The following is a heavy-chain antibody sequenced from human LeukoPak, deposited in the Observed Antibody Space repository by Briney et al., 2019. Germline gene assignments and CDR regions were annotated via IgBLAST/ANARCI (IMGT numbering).Heavy chain of an antibody. Sequence: SGTLSLTCAVSGGSISSSNWWSWVRQPPGKELEWIGSINYSGITYYNPSLKSRVTISVDTSNNQFSLKLSSVTAADTAVYYCASISSSPVRWLDPWGQGTLVTVSS. CDR3: ASISSSPVRWLDP. D-gene: IGHD6-6*01. J-gene: IGHJ5*02. V-gene: IGHV4-4*02. CDR2: INYSGIT. CDR1: GGSISSSNW.